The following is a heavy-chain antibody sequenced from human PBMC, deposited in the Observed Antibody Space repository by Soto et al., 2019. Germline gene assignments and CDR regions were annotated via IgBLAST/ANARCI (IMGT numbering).Heavy chain of an antibody. CDR1: GYTFTSYG. Sequence: QVQLVQSGAEVKKPGASVKVSCKASGYTFTSYGISWVRQAPGQGLEWMAWISAYNGNTNYAQNLQGRATMTIDTSTSTAYMGLRSLRSGDTPVYYCAEGGFGEPIRRWGQGTLVTVSS. J-gene: IGHJ4*02. CDR3: AEGGFGEPIRR. CDR2: ISAYNGNT. D-gene: IGHD3-10*01. V-gene: IGHV1-18*04.